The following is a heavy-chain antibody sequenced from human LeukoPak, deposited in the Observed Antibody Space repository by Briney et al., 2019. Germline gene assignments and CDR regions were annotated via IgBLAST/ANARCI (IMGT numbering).Heavy chain of an antibody. CDR1: GFTFSSYA. CDR2: ISYDGSNK. V-gene: IGHV3-30-3*01. Sequence: GGSLRLSCAASGFTFSSYAMHWVRQAPGKGLEWVAVISYDGSNKYYADSVKGRFTISRDNSKNTLYLQMNSLRAEDTAVYYCAKDGGLWVSAHWGDSWGRGTLVTVSS. J-gene: IGHJ4*02. CDR3: AKDGGLWVSAHWGDS. D-gene: IGHD7-27*01.